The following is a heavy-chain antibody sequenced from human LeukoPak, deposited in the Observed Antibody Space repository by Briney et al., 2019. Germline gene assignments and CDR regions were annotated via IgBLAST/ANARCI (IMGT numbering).Heavy chain of an antibody. V-gene: IGHV3-23*01. D-gene: IGHD5-24*01. CDR2: ISGSASST. CDR1: GFTYSNYA. J-gene: IGHJ3*01. Sequence: GGSLRLSCAASGFTYSNYAVSGVRQAPGEGLEWVSAISGSASSTYHADSVKGRFTISRDNSENTLYLQMSSLRDDDTAVYYCAMEAVPRPRLQDAFDFWGQGTVVSVSS. CDR3: AMEAVPRPRLQDAFDF.